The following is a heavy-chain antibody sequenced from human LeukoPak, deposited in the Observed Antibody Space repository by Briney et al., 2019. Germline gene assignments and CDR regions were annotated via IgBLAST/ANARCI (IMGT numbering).Heavy chain of an antibody. CDR1: GGSFSGYY. J-gene: IGHJ4*02. Sequence: ETLSLTCAVYGGSFSGYYWSWIRQPPGKELVWVALVKGDGRTTIYADSVKGRFTISRDNAKNTLYLQMNSLRADDSGVYYCATGHSYGYDYWGQGVLVTVSS. V-gene: IGHV3-74*01. CDR3: ATGHSYGYDY. CDR2: VKGDGRTT. D-gene: IGHD5-18*01.